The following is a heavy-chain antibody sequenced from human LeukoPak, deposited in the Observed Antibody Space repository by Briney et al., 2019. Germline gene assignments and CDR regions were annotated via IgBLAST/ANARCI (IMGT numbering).Heavy chain of an antibody. CDR2: ISGSGGRT. CDR3: AKRVPSRGSDV. D-gene: IGHD3-10*01. J-gene: IGHJ3*01. V-gene: IGHV3-23*01. Sequence: QAGGSLRLSRAASGFTFSSYAMSWVRQAPGKGLEWVSGISGSGGRTNYADSVKGRFTISRDNSKNTLYLQMNSLRAEDTAVYYCAKRVPSRGSDVWGQGTMVTVSS. CDR1: GFTFSSYA.